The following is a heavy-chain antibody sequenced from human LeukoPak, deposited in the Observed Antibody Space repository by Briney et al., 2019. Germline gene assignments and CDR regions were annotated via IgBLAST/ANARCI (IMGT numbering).Heavy chain of an antibody. V-gene: IGHV4-59*08. CDR3: ARHGYSSGSGYFDL. D-gene: IGHD5-18*01. Sequence: PSETLSLTCTVSGGSISSYYWSWIRQPPGKGLEWVGYIYYSGSTNYNPSLKSRVTISLDPSKNQFSLKLTSVTAADTAVYYCARHGYSSGSGYFDLWGRGTLVTVSS. CDR2: IYYSGST. CDR1: GGSISSYY. J-gene: IGHJ2*01.